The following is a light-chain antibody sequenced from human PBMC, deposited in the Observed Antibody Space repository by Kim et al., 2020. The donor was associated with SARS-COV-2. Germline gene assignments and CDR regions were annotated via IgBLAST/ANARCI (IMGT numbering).Light chain of an antibody. CDR3: QQYNGYHT. CDR1: QSISWW. Sequence: DIQMTQSPSTLSASVGDRVTITCRASQSISWWLAWYQQKPGKAPKLLIYKASTLESGVPSRFSGSASGTEFTLTISSLQPDDFATYYCQQYNGYHTFGQGTKLE. CDR2: KAS. V-gene: IGKV1-5*03. J-gene: IGKJ2*01.